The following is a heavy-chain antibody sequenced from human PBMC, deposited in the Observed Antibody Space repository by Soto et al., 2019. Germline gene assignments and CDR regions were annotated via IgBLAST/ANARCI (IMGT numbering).Heavy chain of an antibody. J-gene: IGHJ4*02. V-gene: IGHV4-59*12. Sequence: PSETLSLTCTVSGGSISSYYCSWIRQPPGKGLEWIGEINYSGSTNYNPSLKSRVTISVDTSKNQFSLKLSSVTAADTAVYYCARGQRGYSYGYIGYWGQGTLVTVSS. D-gene: IGHD5-18*01. CDR2: INYSGST. CDR3: ARGQRGYSYGYIGY. CDR1: GGSISSYY.